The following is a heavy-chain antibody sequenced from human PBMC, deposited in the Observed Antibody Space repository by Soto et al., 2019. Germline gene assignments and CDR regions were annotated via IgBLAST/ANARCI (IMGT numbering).Heavy chain of an antibody. CDR3: ATLYSSFSYAGMDA. Sequence: QVQLHESGPQVVKTSETLSLTCSVSGISFNSYYWAWIRQPVGKGLECIGHKFPTGSSTYSPSLESRVTIGLDKSKNQVSLTLTSVTAADSGIYYCATLYSSFSYAGMDAWGQGTAVSVSS. CDR2: KFPTGSS. D-gene: IGHD6-13*01. J-gene: IGHJ6*02. V-gene: IGHV4-4*07. CDR1: GISFNSYY.